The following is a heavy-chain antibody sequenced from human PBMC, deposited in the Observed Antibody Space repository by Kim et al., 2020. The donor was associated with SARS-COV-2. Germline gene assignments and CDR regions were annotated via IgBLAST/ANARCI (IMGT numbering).Heavy chain of an antibody. CDR3: ARDPAPNTPMATTFDP. D-gene: IGHD5-18*01. J-gene: IGHJ5*02. CDR2: IRCRDSTT. CDR1: GFTFSNYA. Sequence: GGSLRLSCAASGFTFSNYAMAWVRQAPGKGLEWVSDIRCRDSTTNYADFVKGRFTIARDTSKNTVYLQMNNLRADDTAVYYFARDPAPNTPMATTFDPWGQGTLVTVSP. V-gene: IGHV3-23*01.